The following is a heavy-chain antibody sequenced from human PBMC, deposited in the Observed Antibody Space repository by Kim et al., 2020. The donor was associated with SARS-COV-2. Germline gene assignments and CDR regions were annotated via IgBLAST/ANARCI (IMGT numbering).Heavy chain of an antibody. CDR3: ARGPNYSPFDY. V-gene: IGHV3-48*03. J-gene: IGHJ4*02. D-gene: IGHD4-4*01. Sequence: NNAASWRGRFTNSRDNDKTSLYLQMNSLRAEDTAVYYCARGPNYSPFDYWGQGTLVTVSS.